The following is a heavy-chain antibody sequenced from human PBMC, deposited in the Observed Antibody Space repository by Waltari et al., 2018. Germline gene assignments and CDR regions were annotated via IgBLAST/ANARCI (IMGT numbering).Heavy chain of an antibody. CDR3: ARTYSGYAIYYYYYGMDV. J-gene: IGHJ6*02. CDR1: GYTFTGYY. CDR2: VNPTSGGT. V-gene: IGHV1-2*02. D-gene: IGHD5-12*01. Sequence: QVQLVQSGAEVKKPGASVKVSCKASGYTFTGYYMHWVRQAPGQGLEWMGWVNPTSGGTNYAQKFQGRVTRTRDTAISTAYMELSRLRSDDTAVYYCARTYSGYAIYYYYYGMDVWGQGTTVTVSS.